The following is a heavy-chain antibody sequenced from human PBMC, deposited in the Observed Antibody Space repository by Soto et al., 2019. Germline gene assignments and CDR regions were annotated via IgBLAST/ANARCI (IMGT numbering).Heavy chain of an antibody. CDR3: AIDLFVDFWTGFRYFDF. V-gene: IGHV4-31*03. CDR2: IYYSGTT. Sequence: SETMSLTCTVSGSSRTSGNYYWTWIRQHPGKGLEWIGNIYYSGTTYNKPPLGSRLTISVDTSKNQFSLKLTSVTAADTAVYFCAIDLFVDFWTGFRYFDFWGPGTLVTVSS. CDR1: GSSRTSGNYY. D-gene: IGHD3-3*01. J-gene: IGHJ4*01.